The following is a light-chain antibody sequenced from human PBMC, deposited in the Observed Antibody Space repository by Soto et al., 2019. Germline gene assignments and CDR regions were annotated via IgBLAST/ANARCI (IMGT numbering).Light chain of an antibody. J-gene: IGKJ3*01. V-gene: IGKV1-39*01. CDR2: ATS. CDR3: QQRET. Sequence: IQMTQSPSSLSASVGDRVTITCRASQAIHSYLNWYQQKPGKAPNLLIFATSTLQSGVPSRFSGSGSGTDFTLTISSMKPEDFATYYCQQRETFGPGTKVDIK. CDR1: QAIHSY.